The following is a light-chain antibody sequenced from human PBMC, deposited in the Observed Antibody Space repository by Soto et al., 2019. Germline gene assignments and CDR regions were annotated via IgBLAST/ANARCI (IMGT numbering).Light chain of an antibody. CDR3: QQYDDLLS. J-gene: IGKJ4*01. Sequence: DIQMTQSPSSLSASVGDRVTITCQASQDIAKYLNWYQQKPGNAPKLLIYDASELHAGVPSRFSVSGSGTDFTFTISSEKPEDFATYYCQQYDDLLSFGGGTKVEIK. CDR1: QDIAKY. CDR2: DAS. V-gene: IGKV1-33*01.